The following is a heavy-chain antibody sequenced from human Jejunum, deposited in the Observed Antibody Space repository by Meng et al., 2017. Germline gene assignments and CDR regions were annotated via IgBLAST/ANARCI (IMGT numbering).Heavy chain of an antibody. V-gene: IGHV1-3*01. CDR3: ARDRGATYSFDY. J-gene: IGHJ4*02. D-gene: IGHD1-26*01. CDR2: INAGIGDT. CDR1: GYTFINNA. Sequence: QVQLVQSGAGVKKPGASVKVSCKASGYTFINNALHWMRQAPGQSLEWVGWINAGIGDTKYSQNLQGRVTITKDTSASTTYMELRSLKSEDTATYYCARDRGATYSFDYWGQGTLVTVSS.